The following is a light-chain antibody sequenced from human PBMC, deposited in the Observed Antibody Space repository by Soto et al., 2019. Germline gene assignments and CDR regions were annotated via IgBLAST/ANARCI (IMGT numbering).Light chain of an antibody. CDR2: VNSGGSH. CDR1: SGHSNYA. Sequence: QSVLTQSPSASASLGASVKLTCNPSSGHSNYAIAWHQQQPEKGPRYLMKVNSGGSHIKGDGIPDRFSGSSSGAERYLFISSLQSQDEADYYCQTLGTGSAIVVFGGGTQLTVL. CDR3: QTLGTGSAIVV. J-gene: IGLJ7*01. V-gene: IGLV4-69*01.